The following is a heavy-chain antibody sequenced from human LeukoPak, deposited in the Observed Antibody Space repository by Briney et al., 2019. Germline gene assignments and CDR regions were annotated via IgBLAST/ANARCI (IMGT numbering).Heavy chain of an antibody. CDR3: ARVNIVVVPETNWFDP. CDR1: GGSISSYY. J-gene: IGHJ5*02. D-gene: IGHD2-2*01. V-gene: IGHV4-59*12. Sequence: PSETLSLTCTVSGGSISSYYWSWIRQPPGKGLEWIGYIYYSGSTNYNPSLKSRVTISVDTSKNQFSLKLSSVTAADTAVYYCARVNIVVVPETNWFDPWGQGTLVTVSS. CDR2: IYYSGST.